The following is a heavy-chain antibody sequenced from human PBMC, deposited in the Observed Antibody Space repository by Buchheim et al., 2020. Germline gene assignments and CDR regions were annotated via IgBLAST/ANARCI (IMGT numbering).Heavy chain of an antibody. Sequence: EVQLVESGGGLVQPGGSLRLSCAASGFTFSSYWMSWVRQAPGKGLEWVANIKPDGSNKYYVDSLKGPFTISRDNAKNSLYLQMNSLRAEDTAVYYCARDRHYYDSSGYYYPDYYYMDVWGEGTT. V-gene: IGHV3-7*01. CDR1: GFTFSSYW. J-gene: IGHJ6*03. D-gene: IGHD3-22*01. CDR3: ARDRHYYDSSGYYYPDYYYMDV. CDR2: IKPDGSNK.